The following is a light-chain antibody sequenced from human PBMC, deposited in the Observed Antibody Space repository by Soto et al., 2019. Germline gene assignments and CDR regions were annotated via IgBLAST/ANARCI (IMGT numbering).Light chain of an antibody. Sequence: IVLTQCPATLSSFPGDRVTLSFRASQAVNTRLAWYQHRPGQAPRLLIYLASNRAAGVPARFSGSESGTDFTLTLSDVEPEDFAVYHCHQRQSWPRTFGQGTKV. CDR2: LAS. CDR1: QAVNTR. V-gene: IGKV3-11*01. J-gene: IGKJ1*01. CDR3: HQRQSWPRT.